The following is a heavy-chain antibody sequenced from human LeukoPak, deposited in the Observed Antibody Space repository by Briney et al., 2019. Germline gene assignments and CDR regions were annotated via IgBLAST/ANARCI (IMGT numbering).Heavy chain of an antibody. D-gene: IGHD2-15*01. Sequence: ASVKVSCKASGGTFSSYAISWVRQAPGQGLEWMGGIIPIFGTANYAQKFQGRVTITADESTSTAYMELSRLRSDDTAVYYCASVAATSYYYYMDVWGKGTTVTVSS. V-gene: IGHV1-69*13. CDR2: IIPIFGTA. CDR3: ASVAATSYYYYMDV. CDR1: GGTFSSYA. J-gene: IGHJ6*03.